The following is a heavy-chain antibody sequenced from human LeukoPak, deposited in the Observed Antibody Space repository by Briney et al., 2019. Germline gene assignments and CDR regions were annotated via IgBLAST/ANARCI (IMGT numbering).Heavy chain of an antibody. D-gene: IGHD1-26*01. J-gene: IGHJ4*02. Sequence: GGSLRLSCAASGFSFSSYWMHWVRQAPGKGLVWVSRISSDGSIINYADSVKGRFTISRDNAKNTLYLQMNSLRVEDTAVYYCAKIVQYEELLPDFDYWGQGTLVTVSS. CDR2: ISSDGSII. CDR3: AKIVQYEELLPDFDY. CDR1: GFSFSSYW. V-gene: IGHV3-74*01.